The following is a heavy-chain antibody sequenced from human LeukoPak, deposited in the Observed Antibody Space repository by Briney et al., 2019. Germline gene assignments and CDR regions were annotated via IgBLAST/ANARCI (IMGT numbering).Heavy chain of an antibody. Sequence: SETLSLTCTVSGGSISSYYWSWIRQPAGKGLEWFGRIYTSGSTNYNPSLKSRVTMSVDTSKNQFSLKLSSVTAADTAVYYCARVDCSSTSCYGIWFDPWGQGTLVTVSS. CDR3: ARVDCSSTSCYGIWFDP. V-gene: IGHV4-4*07. CDR2: IYTSGST. D-gene: IGHD2-2*01. J-gene: IGHJ5*02. CDR1: GGSISSYY.